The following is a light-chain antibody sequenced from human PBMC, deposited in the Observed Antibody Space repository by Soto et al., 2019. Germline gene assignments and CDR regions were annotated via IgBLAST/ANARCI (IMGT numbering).Light chain of an antibody. Sequence: QSALTQPASVSGSPGQSITIACTGTSSDVGGYNYVSWYQQHPGQAPRLMIYDVSNRPSGVSNRFSGSKSGNTASLTISGLQAEDEADYYCSSYTSSSSYVLGTGTKLTVL. CDR3: SSYTSSSSYV. CDR2: DVS. J-gene: IGLJ1*01. CDR1: SSDVGGYNY. V-gene: IGLV2-14*01.